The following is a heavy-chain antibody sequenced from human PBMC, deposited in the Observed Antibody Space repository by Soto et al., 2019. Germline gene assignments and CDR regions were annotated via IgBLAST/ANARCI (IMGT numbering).Heavy chain of an antibody. CDR3: TQAAGYISTWFFDS. CDR1: GDSVSSNSAA. V-gene: IGHV6-1*01. Sequence: QVQLQQSGPGLVKPSQTLSLTCAISGDSVSSNSAAWNWIRQSPSRGLEWLGRTYYRSKWYSDSAVYVKSRITINPATSKNQFSLQLNSVTPEDTAVYYCTQAAGYISTWFFDSWAQGTLVTVSS. J-gene: IGHJ4*02. D-gene: IGHD6-13*01. CDR2: TYYRSKWYS.